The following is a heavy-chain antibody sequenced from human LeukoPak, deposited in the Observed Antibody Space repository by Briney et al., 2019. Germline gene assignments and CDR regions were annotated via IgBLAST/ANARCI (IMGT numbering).Heavy chain of an antibody. V-gene: IGHV3-9*01. D-gene: IGHD3-10*01. Sequence: GGSLRLSCAASGFTFDDYAMHWVRQAPGKGLEWVSGISWNSGSIGYADSVKGRFTISRDNAKNSLYLQMNSLRAEDTALYYCAKDANHGSGYYYGMDVWGQGTTVTVSS. CDR3: AKDANHGSGYYYGMDV. J-gene: IGHJ6*02. CDR2: ISWNSGSI. CDR1: GFTFDDYA.